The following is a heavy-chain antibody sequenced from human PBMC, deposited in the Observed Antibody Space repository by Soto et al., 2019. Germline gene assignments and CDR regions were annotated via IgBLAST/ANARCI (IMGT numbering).Heavy chain of an antibody. CDR3: VRVNDIRYYYYYMDV. Sequence: QVQLVESGGGVVQPGGSLRLSCAASGFSFSIYGMHWVRQAPGKGLEWVAVIRHDGRDKYYADSVKGRFSISRDNSKNTLYLQMNSLRAEDTAVYYCVRVNDIRYYYYYMDVWGKGTTVTVSS. CDR2: IRHDGRDK. V-gene: IGHV3-33*01. J-gene: IGHJ6*03. D-gene: IGHD3-9*01. CDR1: GFSFSIYG.